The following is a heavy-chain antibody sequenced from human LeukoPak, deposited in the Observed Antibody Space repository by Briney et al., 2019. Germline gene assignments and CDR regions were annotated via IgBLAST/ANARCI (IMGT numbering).Heavy chain of an antibody. V-gene: IGHV4-4*07. Sequence: DPSETLSLTCSVSGGSISSYYWSWIRQPAGKGLEWIGRIYVSGTTNYNPSLKSRITMSLDTSKNQLSLRLSSVTAADTAVYYCARDGAYTGYIHYWGQGTLITVSS. D-gene: IGHD3-9*01. CDR3: ARDGAYTGYIHY. J-gene: IGHJ4*02. CDR2: IYVSGTT. CDR1: GGSISSYY.